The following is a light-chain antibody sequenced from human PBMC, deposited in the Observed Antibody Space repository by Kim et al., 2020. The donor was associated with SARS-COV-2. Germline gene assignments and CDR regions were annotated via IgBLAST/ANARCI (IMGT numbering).Light chain of an antibody. CDR2: EVS. V-gene: IGLV2-8*01. CDR1: SSDLDDYKY. Sequence: QSALTQPPSASGSPGQSVTISCTGTSSDLDDYKYVSWYQHHPGKAPKLIIYEVSKRPSGVPDRFSGSQSGNTASLTVSGLQAEDEADYYCIAYAGSSNKVFGGGTQVTVL. CDR3: IAYAGSSNKV. J-gene: IGLJ3*02.